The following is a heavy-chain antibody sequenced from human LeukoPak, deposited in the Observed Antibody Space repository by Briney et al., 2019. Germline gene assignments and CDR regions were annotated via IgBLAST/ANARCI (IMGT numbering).Heavy chain of an antibody. D-gene: IGHD5-12*01. CDR2: ISSSGSTI. V-gene: IGHV3-48*01. J-gene: IGHJ3*02. CDR1: GFTFSGYS. Sequence: PGGSLRLSCTASGFTFSGYSMNWVRQAPGKGLEWVSYISSSGSTIYYADSVKGQFTISRDNAMNSLYLQMNILRAEDTAVYYCARSRATYAFDIWGQGTMVTVSS. CDR3: ARSRATYAFDI.